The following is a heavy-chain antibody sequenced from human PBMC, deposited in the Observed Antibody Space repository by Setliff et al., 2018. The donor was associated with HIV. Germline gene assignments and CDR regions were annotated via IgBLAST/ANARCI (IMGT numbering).Heavy chain of an antibody. J-gene: IGHJ4*02. CDR1: GYPFTNYV. Sequence: GASVKVSCKPSGYPFTNYVIHWVRLAPGQRLEWMGWIHTGNGNTEYSQKFQGRVTFIRDTSATTAYMELGSLRSEDTAVYYCARERGYCSGGSCYSFFDYWGQGTLVTVSS. D-gene: IGHD2-15*01. V-gene: IGHV1-3*04. CDR2: IHTGNGNT. CDR3: ARERGYCSGGSCYSFFDY.